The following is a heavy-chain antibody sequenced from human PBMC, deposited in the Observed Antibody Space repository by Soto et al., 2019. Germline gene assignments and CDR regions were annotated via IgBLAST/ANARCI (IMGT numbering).Heavy chain of an antibody. CDR2: IYYSGST. CDR3: ARDEAASGTDFDY. CDR1: GGSLSSGGYY. D-gene: IGHD6-13*01. J-gene: IGHJ4*02. Sequence: QVQLQESGPGLVKPSQTLSLTCTVSGGSLSSGGYYWSWIRQHPGKGLEWIGYIYYSGSTHYNPSLKSRVTISLATSKTEFSLKLSSVTAADTAVYYCARDEAASGTDFDYWGQGTLVTVSS. V-gene: IGHV4-31*03.